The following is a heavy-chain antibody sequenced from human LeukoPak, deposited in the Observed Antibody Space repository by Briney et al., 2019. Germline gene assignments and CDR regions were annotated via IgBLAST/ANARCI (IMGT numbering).Heavy chain of an antibody. Sequence: GGSLRLSCAASGFTFRSYSMNWVRQAPGKGLEWVSSISSSSTYIYYADSVKGRFIISRDNAKNSLYLQMNSLRAEDTAVYYCARDMTITGADDYWGQGTLVTVSS. CDR3: ARDMTITGADDY. CDR1: GFTFRSYS. D-gene: IGHD6-13*01. V-gene: IGHV3-21*01. J-gene: IGHJ4*02. CDR2: ISSSSTYI.